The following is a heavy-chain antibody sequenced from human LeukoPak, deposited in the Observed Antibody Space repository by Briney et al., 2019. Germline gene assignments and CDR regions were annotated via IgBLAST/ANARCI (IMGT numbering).Heavy chain of an antibody. Sequence: PSETLSLTCTVSGGSISSYYWSWLRQPAGKGLEWIGRIYTSGSTNYNPSLKSRITMSIDTSKNQFSLKLSSVTAADTAVYFCARDDDYDSSDYWGQGTLVTVSS. CDR3: ARDDDYDSSDY. CDR2: IYTSGST. CDR1: GGSISSYY. V-gene: IGHV4-4*07. J-gene: IGHJ4*02. D-gene: IGHD3-22*01.